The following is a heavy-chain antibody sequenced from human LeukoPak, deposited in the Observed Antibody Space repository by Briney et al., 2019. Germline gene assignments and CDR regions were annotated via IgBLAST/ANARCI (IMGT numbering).Heavy chain of an antibody. J-gene: IGHJ4*02. V-gene: IGHV3-23*01. Sequence: GRSLRLSCAASGFTFSSYAMSWVRQAPGKGLEWVSAISGSGGSTYYADSVKGRFTISRDNSKNTLYLQMNSLRAEDTALYFCARVRPPGDYWGQGTLVTVSS. CDR2: ISGSGGST. CDR3: ARVRPPGDY. CDR1: GFTFSSYA.